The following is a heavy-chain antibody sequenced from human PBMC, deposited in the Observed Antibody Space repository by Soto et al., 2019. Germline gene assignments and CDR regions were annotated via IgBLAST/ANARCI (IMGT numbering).Heavy chain of an antibody. V-gene: IGHV4-59*08. J-gene: IGHJ4*02. CDR1: GGSISSYY. CDR2: IYYSGST. D-gene: IGHD3-3*02. CDR3: ARLAPPDPVSEDY. Sequence: SETLSLTCTVSGGSISSYYWSWIRQPPGKGLEWIGYIYYSGSTNYNPSLKSRVTISVDTSKNQFSLKLSSVTAADTAVYYCARLAPPDPVSEDYWGQGTLVTVSS.